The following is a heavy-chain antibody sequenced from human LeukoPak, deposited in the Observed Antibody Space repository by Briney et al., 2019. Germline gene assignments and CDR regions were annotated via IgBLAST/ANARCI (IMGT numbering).Heavy chain of an antibody. V-gene: IGHV4-59*11. Sequence: PSETLSLTCTVSGDSINNHQWRWIRQPPGKGLEWIGYIHYSGSTNYHPSLKSRVTISIDTSKNQFSLNMNSVTSMDTAVYYCARVQIVSPTIRFDPWGQGTLVTVSS. CDR1: GDSINNHQ. J-gene: IGHJ5*02. CDR3: ARVQIVSPTIRFDP. D-gene: IGHD2-2*02. CDR2: IHYSGST.